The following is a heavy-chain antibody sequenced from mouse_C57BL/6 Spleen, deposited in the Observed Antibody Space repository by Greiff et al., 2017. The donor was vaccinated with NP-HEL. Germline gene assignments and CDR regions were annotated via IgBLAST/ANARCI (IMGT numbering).Heavy chain of an antibody. CDR1: GYTFTDYY. D-gene: IGHD2-2*01. Sequence: EVQLQQSGPELVKPGASVKISCKASGYTFTDYYMNWVKQSHGKSLEWIGDINPNNGGTSYNQKFKGKATLTVDKSSSTAYMELRSLTSEDSAVYYCARFMVTTNFDVWGTGTTVTVSS. J-gene: IGHJ1*03. CDR3: ARFMVTTNFDV. V-gene: IGHV1-26*01. CDR2: INPNNGGT.